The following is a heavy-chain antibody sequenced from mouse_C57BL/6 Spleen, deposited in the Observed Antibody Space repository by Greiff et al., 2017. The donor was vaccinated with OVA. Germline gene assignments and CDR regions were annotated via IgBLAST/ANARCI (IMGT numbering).Heavy chain of an antibody. CDR2: IDPSDSYT. CDR3: ARPYYDGSSQGYFDV. V-gene: IGHV1-69*01. D-gene: IGHD1-1*01. Sequence: QVQLQQPGAELVMPGASVKLSCKASGYTFTSYWMHWVKQRPGQGLEWIGEIDPSDSYTTYNQQFKGKSTLTVDKSSSTADMQLSSLTSEDSAVYYCARPYYDGSSQGYFDVWGTGTTVTVSS. J-gene: IGHJ1*03. CDR1: GYTFTSYW.